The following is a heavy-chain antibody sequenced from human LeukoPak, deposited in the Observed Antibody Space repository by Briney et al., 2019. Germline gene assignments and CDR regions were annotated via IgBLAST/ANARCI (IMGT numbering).Heavy chain of an antibody. J-gene: IGHJ3*02. D-gene: IGHD6-19*01. Sequence: SETLSLTCTVSGGSISSYYWSWIRQPPGKGLEWIGYIYYSGSTNYNPSLKSRVTISEETSKDQFSLKLSSVTAADTAVYYCASLPAGYSSGWFAFDIWGQGTMVTVSS. CDR1: GGSISSYY. CDR2: IYYSGST. V-gene: IGHV4-59*01. CDR3: ASLPAGYSSGWFAFDI.